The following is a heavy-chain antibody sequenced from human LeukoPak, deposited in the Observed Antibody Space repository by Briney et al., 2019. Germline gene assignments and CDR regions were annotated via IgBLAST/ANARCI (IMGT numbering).Heavy chain of an antibody. Sequence: PSQTLSLTCTVSGGSISSGGYYWSWIRQHPRKGLEWIGYIYYSGSTYYNPSLKSRVTISVDTSKNQFSLKLSSVTAADTAVYYCARGLGYCSSTSCAPFPNWFDPWGQGTLVTVSS. CDR3: ARGLGYCSSTSCAPFPNWFDP. J-gene: IGHJ5*02. CDR1: GGSISSGGYY. D-gene: IGHD2-2*01. CDR2: IYYSGST. V-gene: IGHV4-31*03.